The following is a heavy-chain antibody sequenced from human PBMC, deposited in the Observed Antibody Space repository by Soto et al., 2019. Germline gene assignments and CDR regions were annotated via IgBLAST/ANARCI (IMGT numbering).Heavy chain of an antibody. J-gene: IGHJ4*02. V-gene: IGHV4-30-2*01. D-gene: IGHD1-1*01. CDR2: IYHSGST. CDR3: ARSSTTVTTLDY. CDR1: GGSISSGGYS. Sequence: SETLSLTCAVSGGSISSGGYSWSWTRQPPGKGLEWVGYIYHSGSTYYNPSLKSRVTISVDRSKNQFSLKLSSVTAADTAVYFCARSSTTVTTLDYWGQGTLVT.